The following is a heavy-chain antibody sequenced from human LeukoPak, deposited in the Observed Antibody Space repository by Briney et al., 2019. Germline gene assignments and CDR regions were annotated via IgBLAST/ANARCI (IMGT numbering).Heavy chain of an antibody. D-gene: IGHD2-15*01. CDR3: ARAGIPVALES. J-gene: IGHJ4*02. CDR2: INQGGSEK. CDR1: GFTFSTDA. V-gene: IGHV3-7*01. Sequence: GGSLRLSCAASGFTFSTDAMSWVRQAPGKGLEWVAYINQGGSEKNYVDSVKGRFTISRDNAKNSLFLQLTSLRVEDTAVYYCARAGIPVALESWGQGTLVTVSS.